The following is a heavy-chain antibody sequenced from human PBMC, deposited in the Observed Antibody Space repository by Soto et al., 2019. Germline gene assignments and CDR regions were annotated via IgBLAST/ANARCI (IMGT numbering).Heavy chain of an antibody. Sequence: QVQLVESGGGVVQPGRSLRLSCAASGFTFSSYGMHWVRQAPGKGLEWVAVIWSGGSNENYADSVKDRFTISRDNSKNMLYLQMNSLRAEDTAVYYCARGPGTSYFDYWGQGSLVTVSS. J-gene: IGHJ4*02. CDR3: ARGPGTSYFDY. V-gene: IGHV3-33*01. CDR2: IWSGGSNE. D-gene: IGHD2-2*01. CDR1: GFTFSSYG.